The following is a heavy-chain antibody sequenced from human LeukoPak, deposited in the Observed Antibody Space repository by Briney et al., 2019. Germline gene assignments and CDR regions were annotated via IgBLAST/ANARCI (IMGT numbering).Heavy chain of an antibody. J-gene: IGHJ4*02. CDR3: ARVGPDGYWSSTSCYRWEIDY. CDR1: GGSISSHY. CDR2: IYYSGST. Sequence: SETLSLTCTVSGGSISSHYWSWIRQPPGKGLEWIGYIYYSGSTNYNPSLKSRVTISVDTSKNQFSLKLSSVTAADTAVYYCARVGPDGYWSSTSCYRWEIDYWGQGTLVTVSS. D-gene: IGHD2-2*01. V-gene: IGHV4-59*11.